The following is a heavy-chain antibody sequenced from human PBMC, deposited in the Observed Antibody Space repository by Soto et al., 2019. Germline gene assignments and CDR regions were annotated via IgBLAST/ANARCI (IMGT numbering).Heavy chain of an antibody. CDR2: SYYRSKWYD. CDR1: GDSVSSNSAA. V-gene: IGHV6-1*01. D-gene: IGHD6-13*01. CDR3: ARDLASSWSRNWFDT. J-gene: IGHJ5*02. Sequence: SQTLSLTCAISGDSVSSNSAACNWIRQSPSRGLEWLGRSYYRSKWYDDYAVSVKSRITINPDTSKNQFSLQLNSVTTEDTAVYYCARDLASSWSRNWFDTWGQGTLVTVSS.